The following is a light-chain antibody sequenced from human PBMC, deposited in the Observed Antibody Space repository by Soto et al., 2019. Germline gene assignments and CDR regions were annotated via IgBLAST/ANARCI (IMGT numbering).Light chain of an antibody. CDR1: QSVRSSY. CDR2: GAS. V-gene: IGKV3-20*01. J-gene: IGKJ3*01. CDR3: QQYGSSPRFT. Sequence: EIVLTQSPGTLSLSPGERATLSCRASQSVRSSYLAWYQQKPGQAPRLLIYGASSRATGIPDRFSGSGSGTDFTLTISRLEPEDLAVYYCQQYGSSPRFTFGPGPKVDIK.